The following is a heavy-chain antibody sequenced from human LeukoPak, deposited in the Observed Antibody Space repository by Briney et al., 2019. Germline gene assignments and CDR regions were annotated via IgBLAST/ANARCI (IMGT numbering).Heavy chain of an antibody. CDR1: GFAFSSYD. V-gene: IGHV3-13*01. CDR2: IGTGGDT. D-gene: IGHD5-18*01. CDR3: LRGGYTIAGFDY. Sequence: GGSLRLSCAASGFAFSSYDMHWVRQATGEGLEWVSGIGTGGDTSYPGSVKGRFTISRENGKNALYLQMNSLRAGDTAVYYCLRGGYTIAGFDYWGQGTLVTVSS. J-gene: IGHJ4*02.